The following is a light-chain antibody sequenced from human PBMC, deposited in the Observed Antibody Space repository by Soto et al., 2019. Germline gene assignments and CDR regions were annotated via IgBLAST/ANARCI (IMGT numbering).Light chain of an antibody. CDR2: ENS. V-gene: IGLV2-14*01. J-gene: IGLJ1*01. CDR3: SSYTSSDSPYV. CDR1: SSDVGDYKY. Sequence: QSALTQPASVSGSPGQSITISCTGTSSDVGDYKYVSWYQQHPDKAPKLIIFENSNRPSGISNRFSASKSGNTASLTISGLQAEDEADYYYSSYTSSDSPYVFGTGTKVTVL.